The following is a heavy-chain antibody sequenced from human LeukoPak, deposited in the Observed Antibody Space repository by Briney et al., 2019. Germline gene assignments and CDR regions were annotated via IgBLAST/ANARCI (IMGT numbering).Heavy chain of an antibody. J-gene: IGHJ4*02. D-gene: IGHD1-26*01. CDR3: AKGRTGSYAYDY. Sequence: PGGSLRLSCAASGFTFSNYAMSWVRLAPGKGLEWVSTISGGGDSTYYADSVKGRFTISRDNSKNTLYLQTNSLRAEDTAIYYCAKGRTGSYAYDYRGQGTLVTVSS. V-gene: IGHV3-23*01. CDR1: GFTFSNYA. CDR2: ISGGGDST.